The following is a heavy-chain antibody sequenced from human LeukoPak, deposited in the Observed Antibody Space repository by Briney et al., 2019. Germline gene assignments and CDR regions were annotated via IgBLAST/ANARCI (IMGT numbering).Heavy chain of an antibody. D-gene: IGHD1-26*01. CDR3: ANGLAASGNFLLRDYYYFIDV. CDR1: GFTFNNYA. Sequence: SGGSLRLSCVASGFTFNNYAMHWVRQAPGKGLEWVSTINGNGAATYYADSFKGRFLISRDDFKSTVYLRMNKLRVEDSGLYYCANGLAASGNFLLRDYYYFIDVWGKGTTVIVS. V-gene: IGHV3-23*01. CDR2: INGNGAAT. J-gene: IGHJ6*03.